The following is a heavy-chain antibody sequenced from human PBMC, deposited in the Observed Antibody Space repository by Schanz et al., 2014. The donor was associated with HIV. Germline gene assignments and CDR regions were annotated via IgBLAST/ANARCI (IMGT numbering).Heavy chain of an antibody. V-gene: IGHV3-30*18. CDR1: GFTFTSYG. CDR2: ISYDGSNK. Sequence: QVQLVESGGDVVQPGRSLRVSCAASGFTFTSYGMHWARLAPGKGLEWVAGISYDGSNKYYADSVKGRFTISRDNSKNTLYLQMNSLRAEDTAVYYCAKDPNDREKAFDYWGQGTLVTVSS. D-gene: IGHD3-22*01. J-gene: IGHJ4*02. CDR3: AKDPNDREKAFDY.